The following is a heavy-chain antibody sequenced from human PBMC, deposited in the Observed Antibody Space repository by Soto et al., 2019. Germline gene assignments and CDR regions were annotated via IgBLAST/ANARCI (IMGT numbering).Heavy chain of an antibody. CDR3: AHLLGGCSSSGCSPLRFDY. J-gene: IGHJ4*02. V-gene: IGHV2-5*02. D-gene: IGHD2-2*01. Sequence: SGPTLVKPTQTLTLTCTFSGFALTATAVGVGWIRQPPGKALEWLALIYWDDDKRYSPSLKNRLTITKDTSANQVVLTMTDMDPEDTATYSCAHLLGGCSSSGCSPLRFDYWGQGTLVTVSS. CDR1: GFALTATAVG. CDR2: IYWDDDK.